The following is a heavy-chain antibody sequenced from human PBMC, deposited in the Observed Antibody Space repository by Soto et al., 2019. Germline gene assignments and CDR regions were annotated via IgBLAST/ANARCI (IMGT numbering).Heavy chain of an antibody. CDR2: ISGYNRNT. CDR3: ARDPRAGHAFDV. CDR1: GYTFASYG. V-gene: IGHV1-18*01. Sequence: QAQLVQSGAEVRKPGASVKVSCQASGYTFASYGISWVRQAPRQGLEWMGWISGYNRNTKYAENLQDRVTMTTDISTSTAYMDLRKLRSDDTAVYYCARDPRAGHAFDVWGQGTMVTISS. J-gene: IGHJ3*01.